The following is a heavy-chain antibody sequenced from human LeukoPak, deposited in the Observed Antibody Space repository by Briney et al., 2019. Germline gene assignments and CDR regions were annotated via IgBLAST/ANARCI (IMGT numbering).Heavy chain of an antibody. CDR3: ARDYRAVAHYDH. CDR2: LNTYNGNT. V-gene: IGHV1-18*01. Sequence: GASVKVSCKASGYTFTSYGISWVRQAPGRGFEWMGWLNTYNGNTNYAQKLQGRVTLTRDTSTNTAYMELRSLTSDDTAVYYCARDYRAVAHYDHWGQGTLVTVSS. J-gene: IGHJ4*02. D-gene: IGHD6-19*01. CDR1: GYTFTSYG.